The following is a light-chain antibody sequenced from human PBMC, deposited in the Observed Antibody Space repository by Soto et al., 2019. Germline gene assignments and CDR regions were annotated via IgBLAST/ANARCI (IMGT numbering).Light chain of an antibody. CDR3: LQEDSCPRT. Sequence: AIQMTKAPSSLSASVGDRVTITCRASQDIRNDLGWYQQKPGEASQLLIYAASHLQSGVPSRFSGSGSGTDFTLTIGRLQPDDFVSYYCLQEDSCPRTFGQGNKVDIK. J-gene: IGKJ1*01. CDR1: QDIRND. CDR2: AAS. V-gene: IGKV1-6*01.